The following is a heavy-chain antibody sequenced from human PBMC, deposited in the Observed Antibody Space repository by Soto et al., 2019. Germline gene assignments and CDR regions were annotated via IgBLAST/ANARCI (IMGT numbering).Heavy chain of an antibody. CDR1: GFTFSSYA. Sequence: EVQLLESGGGLVQPGGSLRLSCAASGFTFSSYAMSWVRQAPGKGLEWVSAISGSGGSTYYADSVKGRFTISRDNSKNTLYLQMNSLKDEDTAVYYCAKDQTPSDYGDYALYYYYYYMDVWGKGTTVTVSS. D-gene: IGHD4-17*01. CDR2: ISGSGGST. CDR3: AKDQTPSDYGDYALYYYYYYMDV. V-gene: IGHV3-23*01. J-gene: IGHJ6*03.